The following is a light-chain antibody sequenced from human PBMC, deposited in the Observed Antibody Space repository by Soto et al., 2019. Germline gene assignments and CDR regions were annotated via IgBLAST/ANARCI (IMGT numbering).Light chain of an antibody. Sequence: DIQMTQSPSSLSASVGDRVTISCRASQGITNNLAWYQQKPGKVPKLLIYAASTLQSGVPSRFSGSGSGTDFTLTISSLQPEDVATYYCQKYNSAPWTFGQGTRVEIK. J-gene: IGKJ1*01. V-gene: IGKV1-27*01. CDR1: QGITNN. CDR3: QKYNSAPWT. CDR2: AAS.